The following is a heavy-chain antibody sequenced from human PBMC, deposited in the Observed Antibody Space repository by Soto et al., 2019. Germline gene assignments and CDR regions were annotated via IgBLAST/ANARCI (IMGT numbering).Heavy chain of an antibody. Sequence: SVKVSGKASGGTLSSFINYPINWVRQPPGQGVEWMGGIVPNVGTVNYAQKFQRRVTITADKSTDPAYMEVSRLRSEDTALYYCASRDTSVFLLYFDNWGQGTLVTVSS. CDR3: ASRDTSVFLLYFDN. CDR1: GGTLSSFINYP. CDR2: IVPNVGTV. J-gene: IGHJ4*02. V-gene: IGHV1-69*06. D-gene: IGHD3-3*01.